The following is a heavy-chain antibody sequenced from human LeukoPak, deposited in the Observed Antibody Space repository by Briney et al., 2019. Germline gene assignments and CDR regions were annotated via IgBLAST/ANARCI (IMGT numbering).Heavy chain of an antibody. J-gene: IGHJ4*02. V-gene: IGHV3-33*01. CDR1: GFTFSSYG. CDR3: ARSTSSEYDIYHFDY. Sequence: GGSLRLSCAASGFTFSSYGMHWVRQAPGEGLEWVAVIWYDGNNKYYADSVKGRFTISRDNSKNTLYLQMNSLRAEDTAVYYCARSTSSEYDIYHFDYWGQGTLVTVSS. D-gene: IGHD3-9*01. CDR2: IWYDGNNK.